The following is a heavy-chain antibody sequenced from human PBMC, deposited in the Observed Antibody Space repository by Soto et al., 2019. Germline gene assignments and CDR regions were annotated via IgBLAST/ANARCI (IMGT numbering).Heavy chain of an antibody. J-gene: IGHJ5*02. CDR1: GYTFTSYG. CDR3: ARLPYCSGGSCYSVDWFDP. V-gene: IGHV1-18*04. Sequence: QVQLVQSGAEVKKPGASVKVSCKASGYTFTSYGISWVRQAPGQGLEWMGWISAYNGNTNSAQKLQGRVTMTTDTATITAYMELRSLRSDDTAVYSCARLPYCSGGSCYSVDWFDPWGQGTLVTVSS. D-gene: IGHD2-15*01. CDR2: ISAYNGNT.